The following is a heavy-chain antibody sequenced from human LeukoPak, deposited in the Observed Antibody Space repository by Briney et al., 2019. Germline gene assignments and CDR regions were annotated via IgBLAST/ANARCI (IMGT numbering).Heavy chain of an antibody. V-gene: IGHV3-20*04. Sequence: GGSLRLSCAASGFTFTTYGMSWVRQAPGKGLEWVSGINWNGGSTGYADSVKGRFTISRDNAKKSLYLQMNSLRAEDTALYYCARGGWSDAFDIWGQGTMVTVSS. J-gene: IGHJ3*02. CDR1: GFTFTTYG. D-gene: IGHD2-15*01. CDR3: ARGGWSDAFDI. CDR2: INWNGGST.